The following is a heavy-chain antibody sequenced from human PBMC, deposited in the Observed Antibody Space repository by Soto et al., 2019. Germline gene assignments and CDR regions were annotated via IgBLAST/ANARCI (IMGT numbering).Heavy chain of an antibody. CDR2: VHRSGST. D-gene: IGHD2-15*01. V-gene: IGHV4-38-2*01. J-gene: IGHJ5*02. Sequence: SETLSLTCAVSGYSISSGYHWGWIRQPPGKGLEWLGSVHRSGSTYYNPSLKSRLTISVDKSKNQFSLNLTSVTAADTAVYYCARQDRVVVEGRWCGPWGRGTLVTVSS. CDR3: ARQDRVVVEGRWCGP. CDR1: GYSISSGYH.